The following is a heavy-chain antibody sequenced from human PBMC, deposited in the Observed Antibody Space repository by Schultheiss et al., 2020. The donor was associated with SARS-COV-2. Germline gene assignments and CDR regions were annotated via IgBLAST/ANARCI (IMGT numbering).Heavy chain of an antibody. CDR3: ARGKYNLGP. V-gene: IGHV3-21*01. D-gene: IGHD1-1*01. Sequence: ESLKISCAASGFTFSSYWMHWVRQAPGKGLEWVSSISSSSSYIYYADSVKGRFTISRDNSKNTLYLQMNSLRAEDTAVYYCARGKYNLGPWGQGTTVTVSS. J-gene: IGHJ6*02. CDR2: ISSSSSYI. CDR1: GFTFSSYW.